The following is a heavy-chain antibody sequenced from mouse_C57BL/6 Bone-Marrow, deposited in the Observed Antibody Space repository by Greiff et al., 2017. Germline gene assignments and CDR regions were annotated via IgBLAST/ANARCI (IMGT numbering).Heavy chain of an antibody. D-gene: IGHD1-2*01. Sequence: EVMLVESGGGLVKPGGSLKLSCAASGFTFSSYAMSWVRQTPEKRLEWVATISDGGSYTYYPDNVKGRFTISRDNAKNNLYLQMSHLKSEDTAMYYCARDNYYGPWFAYWGQGTLVTVSA. CDR3: ARDNYYGPWFAY. CDR2: ISDGGSYT. J-gene: IGHJ3*01. CDR1: GFTFSSYA. V-gene: IGHV5-4*01.